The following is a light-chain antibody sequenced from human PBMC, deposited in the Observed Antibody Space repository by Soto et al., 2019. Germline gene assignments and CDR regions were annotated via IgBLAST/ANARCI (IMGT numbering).Light chain of an antibody. CDR3: QQYNSYWT. J-gene: IGKJ1*01. CDR2: DAS. V-gene: IGKV1-5*01. CDR1: QSISTW. Sequence: DIQMTQSPSTRSASVGDRVTITCRASQSISTWLAWYQQKPGKAPKLLIYDASSLESGVPSRFSGSGSGTEFTLTISSLQPDDFATYYCQQYNSYWTFGKGTKVEIK.